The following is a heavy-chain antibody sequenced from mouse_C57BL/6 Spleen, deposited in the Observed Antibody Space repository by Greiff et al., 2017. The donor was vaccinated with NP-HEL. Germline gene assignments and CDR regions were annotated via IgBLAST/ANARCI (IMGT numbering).Heavy chain of an antibody. CDR3: ARRTTVVATDWYFDV. J-gene: IGHJ1*03. V-gene: IGHV1-69*01. CDR2: IDPSDSYT. CDR1: GYTFTSYW. Sequence: QVQLQQPGAELVMPGASVKLSCKASGYTFTSYWMHWVKQRPGQGLEWIGEIDPSDSYTNYNQKFKGKSTLTVDKSSSTAYMQLSSLTSEDSAVYYGARRTTVVATDWYFDVWGTGTTVTVSS. D-gene: IGHD1-1*01.